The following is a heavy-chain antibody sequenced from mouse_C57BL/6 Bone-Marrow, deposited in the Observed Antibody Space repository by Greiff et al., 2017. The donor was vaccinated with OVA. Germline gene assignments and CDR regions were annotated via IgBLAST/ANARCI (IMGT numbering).Heavy chain of an antibody. CDR3: TTEPYYYGSSEDALDY. D-gene: IGHD1-1*01. V-gene: IGHV14-4*01. CDR2: IDPENGDT. Sequence: VQLQQSGAELVRPGASVKLSCTASGFNIKDDYMHWVKQRPEQGLEWIGWIDPENGDTEYASKFQGKATITADTSSNTAYLQLSSLTSEDTGVYYCTTEPYYYGSSEDALDYWGKGTSVTVSS. J-gene: IGHJ4*01. CDR1: GFNIKDDY.